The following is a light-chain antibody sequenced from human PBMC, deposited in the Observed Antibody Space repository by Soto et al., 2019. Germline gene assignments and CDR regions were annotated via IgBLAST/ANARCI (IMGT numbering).Light chain of an antibody. CDR1: ERVSSD. CDR3: QQYKKWPPYT. J-gene: IGKJ2*01. CDR2: GAS. V-gene: IGKV3-15*01. Sequence: EVVMTQSPATLSVSPGERATLSCRASERVSSDLAWYQQKPGQAPRLLIYGASTRAPGIPARFSGSGSGTEFTLTISSLQSEDSAVYYCQQYKKWPPYTLGQGTKLEIK.